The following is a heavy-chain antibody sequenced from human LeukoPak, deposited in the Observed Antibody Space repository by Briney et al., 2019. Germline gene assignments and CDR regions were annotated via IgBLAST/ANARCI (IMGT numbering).Heavy chain of an antibody. Sequence: GASVKVPCKASGYIFTSYGISWVRQAPGQGLDWMGWISAYNGNTNYAQKLQGRVTMTTDTSTSTAYMELRSLKSDVTAVKYCPSITMIEVVSLSDAFDITGEGKIVTVSS. CDR1: GYIFTSYG. CDR2: ISAYNGNT. D-gene: IGHD3-22*01. CDR3: PSITMIEVVSLSDAFDI. V-gene: IGHV1-18*01. J-gene: IGHJ3*02.